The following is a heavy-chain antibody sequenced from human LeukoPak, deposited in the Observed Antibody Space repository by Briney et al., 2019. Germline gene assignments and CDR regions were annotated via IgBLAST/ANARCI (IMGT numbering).Heavy chain of an antibody. CDR3: ARDDIVVVPAARPNWFDP. V-gene: IGHV1-18*01. CDR2: ISAYNGNT. D-gene: IGHD2-2*01. J-gene: IGHJ5*02. Sequence: GASVKVSCKASGYTFTSYGISWVRQAPGQGLEWMGWISAYNGNTNYAQKLQGRVTMTTDTSTSKAYMELRSLRSDDTAVYYCARDDIVVVPAARPNWFDPWGQGTLVTVSS. CDR1: GYTFTSYG.